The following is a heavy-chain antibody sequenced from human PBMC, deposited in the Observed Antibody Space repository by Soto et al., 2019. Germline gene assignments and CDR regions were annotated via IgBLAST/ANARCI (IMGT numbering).Heavy chain of an antibody. J-gene: IGHJ4*01. CDR1: GYTFTSYG. D-gene: IGHD3-3*01. V-gene: IGHV1-18*01. Sequence: GASVKVSCKASGYTFTSYGISWVRQAPGQGLEWMGWISAYNGKTNYAKKIQGKVTKTTDKTKSTNKIEMKSLRTDDTAVYYCARALYYDFWSGYYTVSDYWG. CDR2: ISAYNGKT. CDR3: ARALYYDFWSGYYTVSDY.